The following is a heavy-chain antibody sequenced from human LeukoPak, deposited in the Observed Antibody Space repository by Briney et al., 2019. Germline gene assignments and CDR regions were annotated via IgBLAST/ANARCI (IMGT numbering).Heavy chain of an antibody. CDR2: IVASGGST. V-gene: IGHV3-23*01. J-gene: IGHJ6*02. CDR1: GFTFSSNA. CDR3: AREHHQTYYDFWSGYSYYGMDV. D-gene: IGHD3-3*01. Sequence: GGSLRLSCAASGFTFSSNAMSWVRQAPGKGLEWVSAIVASGGSTYYADSVKGRFTISRDNAKNSLYLQMNSLRAEDTAVYYCAREHHQTYYDFWSGYSYYGMDVWGQGTTVTVSS.